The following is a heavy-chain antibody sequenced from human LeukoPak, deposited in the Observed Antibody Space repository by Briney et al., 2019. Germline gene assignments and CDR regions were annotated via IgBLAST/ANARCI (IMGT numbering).Heavy chain of an antibody. CDR2: FGGSGDST. CDR1: GFTVSSNY. V-gene: IGHV3-23*01. CDR3: AKDRDAEDAAPFDY. Sequence: GRSLRLSCAASGFTVSSNYMSWVRQAPGKGLEWVSAFGGSGDSTYYADSVRGRFTISRDSSKNTLYLQMNSLRAEDTAVYYCAKDRDAEDAAPFDYWGQGTLVTVSS. J-gene: IGHJ4*02.